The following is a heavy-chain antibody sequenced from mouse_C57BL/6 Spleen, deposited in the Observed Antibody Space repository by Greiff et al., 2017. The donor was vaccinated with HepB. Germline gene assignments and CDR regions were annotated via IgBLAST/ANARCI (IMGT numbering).Heavy chain of an antibody. D-gene: IGHD3-2*02. V-gene: IGHV1-80*01. CDR3: ARSPDSSGLFAY. CDR2: IYPGDGDT. Sequence: QVQLQQSGAELVKPGASVKISCKASGYAFSSYWMNWVKQRPGKGLEWIGQIYPGDGDTNYNGKFKGKATLTADKSSSTAYMQLSSLTSEDSAVYFCARSPDSSGLFAYWGQGTLVTVSA. CDR1: GYAFSSYW. J-gene: IGHJ3*01.